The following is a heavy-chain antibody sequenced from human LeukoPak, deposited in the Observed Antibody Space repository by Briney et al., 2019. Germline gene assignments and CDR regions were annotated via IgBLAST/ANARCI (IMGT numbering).Heavy chain of an antibody. Sequence: GGSLRLSCAASGFTFDDYGMSWVRQAPGKGLEWVSGINWNGGSTGYADSVKGRFTISRDNAKNSLYLQMNSLRAEDTALYHCARTNSGYDWEFSDYWGQGTLVTVSS. CDR1: GFTFDDYG. D-gene: IGHD5-12*01. CDR2: INWNGGST. V-gene: IGHV3-20*01. CDR3: ARTNSGYDWEFSDY. J-gene: IGHJ4*02.